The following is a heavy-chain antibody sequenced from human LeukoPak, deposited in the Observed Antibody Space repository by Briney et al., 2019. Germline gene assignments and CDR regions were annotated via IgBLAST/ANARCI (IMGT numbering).Heavy chain of an antibody. CDR1: GFTFSNYA. V-gene: IGHV3-15*01. Sequence: GGSLRLSCAASGFTFSNYAMSWVRQAPGKGLEWVGRIKSHTDGATTDFAAPVMGRFTISRDDSKNTLYLQMNSLKTEDTAVYYCTTDHSSGHYPDYFDYWGQGTLVTVSS. D-gene: IGHD3-22*01. CDR3: TTDHSSGHYPDYFDY. J-gene: IGHJ4*02. CDR2: IKSHTDGATT.